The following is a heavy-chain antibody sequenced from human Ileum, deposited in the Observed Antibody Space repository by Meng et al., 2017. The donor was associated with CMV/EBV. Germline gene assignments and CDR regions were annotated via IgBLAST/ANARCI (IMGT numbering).Heavy chain of an antibody. J-gene: IGHJ5*02. V-gene: IGHV4-30-4*08. CDR1: GASISSGDYY. Sequence: QVTLQESGPGLVNPPQTLSLSCTVSGASISSGDYYWSWIRQPPGKGLEWIGYIFFSGNTYYNPSLNNRVIISIDTPRNQFSLKVDSVTAADTAVYYCARFRIAALGNLFDPWGHGTLVTVSS. CDR2: IFFSGNT. D-gene: IGHD6-13*01. CDR3: ARFRIAALGNLFDP.